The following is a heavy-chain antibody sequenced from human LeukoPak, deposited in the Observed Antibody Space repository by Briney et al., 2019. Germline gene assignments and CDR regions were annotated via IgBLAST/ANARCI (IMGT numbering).Heavy chain of an antibody. CDR3: AKDTVLRYFDWFPNGAFDI. J-gene: IGHJ3*02. D-gene: IGHD3-9*01. V-gene: IGHV3-30*18. CDR2: ISYDGSNK. Sequence: GGSLRLSCAASGFTFSSYGMHWVRQAPGKGLEWVAVISYDGSNKYYADSVKGRFTISRDNSKNTLYLQMNSLRAEDTAVYYCAKDTVLRYFDWFPNGAFDIWGQGTMVTVSS. CDR1: GFTFSSYG.